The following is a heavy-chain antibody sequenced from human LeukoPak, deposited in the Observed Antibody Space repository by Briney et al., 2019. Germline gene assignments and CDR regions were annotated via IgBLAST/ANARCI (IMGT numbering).Heavy chain of an antibody. J-gene: IGHJ6*03. CDR3: ARHGRKSTYAPSPYYYMDV. V-gene: IGHV4-34*01. Sequence: SETLSLTCAVYGGSFSGYYWSWIRQPPGKGLEWIGEINHSGSTNYNPSLKSRVTISVDTSKNQFSLKLSSVTAADTAVYYCARHGRKSTYAPSPYYYMDVWGKGTTVTVSS. D-gene: IGHD2/OR15-2a*01. CDR2: INHSGST. CDR1: GGSFSGYY.